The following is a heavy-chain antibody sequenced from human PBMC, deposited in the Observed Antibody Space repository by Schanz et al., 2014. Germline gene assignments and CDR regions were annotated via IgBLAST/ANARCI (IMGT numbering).Heavy chain of an antibody. CDR2: VCYDGSKK. J-gene: IGHJ6*02. CDR3: VKDLQRELLRDDHYYGMDV. V-gene: IGHV3-33*06. CDR1: GFTFGHYG. Sequence: QVQLVESGGGLVRPGGSLRLSCVASGFTFGHYGINWVRQAPGKGLEWVAVVCYDGSKKYYADSVKGRFTTSRDNSKNTMYLQMNSLRAEDTAVYYCVKDLQRELLRDDHYYGMDVWGQGTTVTVSS. D-gene: IGHD1-26*01.